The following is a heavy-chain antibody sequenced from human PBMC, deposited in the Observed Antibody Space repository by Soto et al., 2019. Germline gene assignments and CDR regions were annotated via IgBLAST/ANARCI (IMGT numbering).Heavy chain of an antibody. CDR3: ATERTLYGMAV. CDR2: IVVGSGDT. V-gene: IGHV1-58*01. CDR1: GFTFSSSS. Sequence: QMQLVQSGPEVRKPGTSVKVSCKASGFTFSSSSVQWVRQARGQRLEWIGWIVVGSGDTNYAQKFQGRVTITRDMSTTTAYMGMSSLRSEDTAVYYFATERTLYGMAVWGQGNTVTVPS. J-gene: IGHJ6*02.